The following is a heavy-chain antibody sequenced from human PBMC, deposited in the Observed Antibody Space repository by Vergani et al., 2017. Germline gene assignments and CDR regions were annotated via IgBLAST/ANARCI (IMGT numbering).Heavy chain of an antibody. D-gene: IGHD1-1*01. CDR3: AREGQLGFYYFDY. CDR2: IKHDGSEK. V-gene: IGHV3-7*03. CDR1: GFTFSTYW. Sequence: EVQLVESGGGLVQPGGSLRLSCAASGFTFSTYWMSWVRQAPGKGLEWVANIKHDGSEKYYVDSVKGRFTISRDNAKNSLYLQMNSLRAEDTAVYYCAREGQLGFYYFDYWGQGTLVTVSS. J-gene: IGHJ4*02.